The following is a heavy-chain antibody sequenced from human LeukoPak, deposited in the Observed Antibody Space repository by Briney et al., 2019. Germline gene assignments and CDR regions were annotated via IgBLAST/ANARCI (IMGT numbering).Heavy chain of an antibody. CDR2: IRYDGSNK. D-gene: IGHD2-2*03. CDR3: AKPVRLDHYVFDI. CDR1: GFTFSSYC. Sequence: GGSLRLSCAASGFTFSSYCMHWVRQAPGKGLVWVAVIRYDGSNKYYADSVKRRFTISRDNSKNTLYLQMNSLRSEDTAVFYCAKPVRLDHYVFDIWSQGTMVTASS. V-gene: IGHV3-30*02. J-gene: IGHJ3*02.